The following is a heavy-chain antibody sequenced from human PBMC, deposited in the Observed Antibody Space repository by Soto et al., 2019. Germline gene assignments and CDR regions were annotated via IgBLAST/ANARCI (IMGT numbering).Heavy chain of an antibody. CDR2: ISRGGYT. V-gene: IGHV3-23*01. CDR3: AKDVGSGAFKGYYYGMAV. J-gene: IGHJ6*02. CDR1: GVTFSSYA. D-gene: IGHD6-19*01. Sequence: EVQLLESGGGLGQSGGSLRLSCAVSGVTFSSYAMNWVRQAPGKGLEWVSSISRGGYTYHAESLKGRFTISRDNSKNTLYLQMNSLRAEDTAVYYCAKDVGSGAFKGYYYGMAVWGQGNAVAVSS.